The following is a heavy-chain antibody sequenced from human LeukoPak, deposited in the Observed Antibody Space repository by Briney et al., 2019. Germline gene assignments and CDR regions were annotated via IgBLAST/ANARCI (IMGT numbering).Heavy chain of an antibody. CDR1: GGTFSSYA. V-gene: IGHV1-69*01. CDR2: IIPIFGTA. J-gene: IGHJ4*02. Sequence: SVKVSCKASGGTFSSYAISWVRQAPGQGLEWMGGIIPIFGTANYAQKFQGRVTITADESTSTAYMELSSLRSEDTAVYYCARGTPHYYDSSGYYDYWGQGTLVTVSS. CDR3: ARGTPHYYDSSGYYDY. D-gene: IGHD3-22*01.